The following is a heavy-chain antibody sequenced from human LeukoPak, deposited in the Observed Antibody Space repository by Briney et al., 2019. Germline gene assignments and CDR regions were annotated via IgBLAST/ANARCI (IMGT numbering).Heavy chain of an antibody. CDR3: ARHFEIMIGQDAFDI. V-gene: IGHV4-38-2*02. CDR2: IYHSGTT. Sequence: SETLSLTCTASGYSISSGYYWGWIRQPPGKGLEWIGNIYHSGTTYYNPSLKSRVTISVDTSKNQFSLKLSSVTAADTAVYYCARHFEIMIGQDAFDIWGQGTMVTVSS. CDR1: GYSISSGYY. D-gene: IGHD3-16*01. J-gene: IGHJ3*02.